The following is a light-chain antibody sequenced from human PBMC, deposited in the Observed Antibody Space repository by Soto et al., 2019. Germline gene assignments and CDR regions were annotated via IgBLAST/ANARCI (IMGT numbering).Light chain of an antibody. CDR3: LQHNAYPWT. CDR1: QDIGIN. J-gene: IGKJ1*01. V-gene: IGKV1-17*01. CDR2: VAS. Sequence: DCQMTQSPSTLSASVGDRVTMTCRASQDIGINLGWYQQKPGKAPKRLIYVASSLQSGVPSRFSGSGSGTEFTLTISSLQPEDFASYFCLQHNAYPWTFGQGTKVDI.